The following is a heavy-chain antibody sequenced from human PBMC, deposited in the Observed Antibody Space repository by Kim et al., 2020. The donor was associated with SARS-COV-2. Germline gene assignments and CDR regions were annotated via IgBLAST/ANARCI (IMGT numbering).Heavy chain of an antibody. J-gene: IGHJ5*02. CDR2: IYYSGST. CDR1: GGSISSGGYY. V-gene: IGHV4-31*03. CDR3: ARDWGTKISYGSGSYYTFGWFDP. Sequence: SETLSLTCTVSGGSISSGGYYWSWIRQHPGKGLEWIGYIYYSGSTYYNPSLKSRVTISVDTSKNQFSLKLSSVTAADTAVYYCARDWGTKISYGSGSYYTFGWFDPWGQGTLVTVSS. D-gene: IGHD3-10*01.